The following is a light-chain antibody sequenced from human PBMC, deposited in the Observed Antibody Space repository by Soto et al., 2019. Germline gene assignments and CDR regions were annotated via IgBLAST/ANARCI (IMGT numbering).Light chain of an antibody. V-gene: IGKV3-15*01. Sequence: EIVMTQSPATLSVSPGERATHSCRASQSVSSDLAWYQQKPGQAPRLLIYGASTRATGIPARFSGSGSGTEFTLTISSLQSEDFAVYYCQHYKNWPPRTFGQGTKVEIK. CDR3: QHYKNWPPRT. CDR1: QSVSSD. J-gene: IGKJ1*01. CDR2: GAS.